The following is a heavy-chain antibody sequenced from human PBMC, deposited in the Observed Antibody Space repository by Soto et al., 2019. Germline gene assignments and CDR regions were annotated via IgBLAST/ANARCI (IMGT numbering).Heavy chain of an antibody. J-gene: IGHJ4*02. CDR1: GFSLTTNGVA. CDR2: IYWDDDK. Sequence: QITLKESGPTLVTPTQTLTLTCTFSGFSLTTNGVAVGWIRQPPGKALEWLALIYWDDDKRYSPSLQSRLTSTRDTSKNQVVLTMTNMDPVDTATYYCTHLYISSSSGGYAHYWGQGALVTVSS. D-gene: IGHD6-6*01. CDR3: THLYISSSSGGYAHY. V-gene: IGHV2-5*02.